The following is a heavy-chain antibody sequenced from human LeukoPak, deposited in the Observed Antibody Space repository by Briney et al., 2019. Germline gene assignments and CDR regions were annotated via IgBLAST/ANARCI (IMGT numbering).Heavy chain of an antibody. Sequence: PSETLSLTCAVYGGSFSGYSWSWIRQPPGKGLEWIGEINHSGSTNYNPSLKSRVTISVDTSKNQFSLKLSSVTAADTAVYYCARVSRALGVDNWFDPWGQGTLVTVSS. V-gene: IGHV4-34*01. CDR2: INHSGST. CDR1: GGSFSGYS. D-gene: IGHD1-26*01. CDR3: ARVSRALGVDNWFDP. J-gene: IGHJ5*02.